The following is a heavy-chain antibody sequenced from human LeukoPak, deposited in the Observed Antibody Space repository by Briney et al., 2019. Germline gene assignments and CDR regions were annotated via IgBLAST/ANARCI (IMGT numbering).Heavy chain of an antibody. J-gene: IGHJ4*02. Sequence: PGGSLRLSCAASGFTFDDYTMHWVRQAPGKGLEWVSLISWDGGRTYYADSVKGRFTISRDNSKNSLHLQMNSLRTEDTALYYCAKDRGSGVLGTYVDYWGQGTLVTVSS. D-gene: IGHD2-8*02. CDR3: AKDRGSGVLGTYVDY. V-gene: IGHV3-43*01. CDR2: ISWDGGRT. CDR1: GFTFDDYT.